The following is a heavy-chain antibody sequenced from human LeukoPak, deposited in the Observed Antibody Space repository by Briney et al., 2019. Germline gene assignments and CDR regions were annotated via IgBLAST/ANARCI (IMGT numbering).Heavy chain of an antibody. CDR3: AKRHDYFDY. Sequence: PGGSLRLSCATFGFTFSSYAMSWVCQAPGKGLEWVSAISGSGGSTYYADSVKGRFTISRDNSKNTLYLQMNSLRAEDTAVYYCAKRHDYFDYWGQGTLVTVSS. CDR1: GFTFSSYA. J-gene: IGHJ4*02. V-gene: IGHV3-23*01. CDR2: ISGSGGST.